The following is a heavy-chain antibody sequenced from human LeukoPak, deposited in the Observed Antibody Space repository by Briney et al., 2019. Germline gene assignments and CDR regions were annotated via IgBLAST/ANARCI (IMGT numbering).Heavy chain of an antibody. CDR3: AKEWSGRGPMDV. D-gene: IGHD2-8*01. CDR2: ISGSGGST. J-gene: IGHJ6*02. V-gene: IGHV3-23*01. CDR1: GFTFSSYA. Sequence: GGSLRLSCAASGFTFSSYAMNWVRQAPGKGLEWVSTISGSGGSTYSADSVKGRFTISRDNSKNTLYLQMNSLRAEDTAVYYCAKEWSGRGPMDVWGQGTTVTVSS.